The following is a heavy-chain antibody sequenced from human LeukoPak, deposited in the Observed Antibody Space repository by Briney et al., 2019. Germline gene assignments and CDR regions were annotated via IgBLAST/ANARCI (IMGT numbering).Heavy chain of an antibody. J-gene: IGHJ3*02. Sequence: SETLSLTCTVSGGSITNNNYYWDWIRQPPGKGLEWIGDLYYSGSTHYNPSLKSRVTISVDTSKNQFSLKLNSVTAADTAVYYCARHTRPGYSGYANAFDIWGQGTMVTVSS. CDR1: GGSITNNNYY. CDR2: LYYSGST. D-gene: IGHD5-12*01. CDR3: ARHTRPGYSGYANAFDI. V-gene: IGHV4-39*01.